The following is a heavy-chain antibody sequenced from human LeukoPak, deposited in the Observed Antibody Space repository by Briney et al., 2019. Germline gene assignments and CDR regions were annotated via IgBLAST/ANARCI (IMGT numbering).Heavy chain of an antibody. CDR2: ISTSGST. J-gene: IGHJ4*02. CDR1: AASISNYY. D-gene: IGHD3-22*01. Sequence: SETLSLTCAVSAASISNYYWSWIRQAPGKGLEWIGHISTSGSTNYNPSLKSRVSISLDTSKNRFSLNLNFVTAADTAVYYCASPRSGYRYTFDYWGQGALVTVSS. V-gene: IGHV4-4*09. CDR3: ASPRSGYRYTFDY.